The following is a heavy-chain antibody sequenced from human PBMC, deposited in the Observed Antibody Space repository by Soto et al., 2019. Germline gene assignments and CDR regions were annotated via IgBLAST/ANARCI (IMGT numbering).Heavy chain of an antibody. V-gene: IGHV1-69*08. D-gene: IGHD3-10*01. Sequence: QVQLVQSGAEVKKPGSSVKVSCKASGGTFSSYTISWVRQAPGQGLEWMGRIIPILGIANYAQKFQGRVTITADKSTSTAYMELSTLISEDTAVYYCAREEYYYVSGAFFDYWGQGTLVTVSS. CDR1: GGTFSSYT. CDR3: AREEYYYVSGAFFDY. J-gene: IGHJ4*02. CDR2: IIPILGIA.